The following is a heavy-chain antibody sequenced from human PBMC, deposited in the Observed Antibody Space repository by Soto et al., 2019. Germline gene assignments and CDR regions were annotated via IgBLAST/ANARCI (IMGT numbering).Heavy chain of an antibody. V-gene: IGHV3-23*01. CDR1: GFTLSTFS. CDR2: VTGSGGQI. D-gene: IGHD2-21*01. J-gene: IGHJ5*02. Sequence: PAESLTLSCAASGFTLSTFSMTWVRQPPGKGLECVCGVTGSGGQIHDADSVKGRFTISKDNSKNTLYLQRSNPIEEETALYDSGKGAEYKDRLWVMESWGQGTLVTVSS. CDR3: GKGAEYKDRLWVMES.